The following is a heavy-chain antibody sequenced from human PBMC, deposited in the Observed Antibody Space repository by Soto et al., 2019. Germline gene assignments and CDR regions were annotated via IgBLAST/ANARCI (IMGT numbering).Heavy chain of an antibody. CDR3: ARASGPLGQQLVLTAYREVDY. V-gene: IGHV1-18*04. CDR1: GYTFTSYG. CDR2: ISAYNGNT. J-gene: IGHJ4*02. Sequence: GASVKVSCKASGYTFTSYGISWVRQAPGQGLEWMGWISAYNGNTNYAQKLQGRVTMTTDTSTSTAYMELRSLRSDDTAVYYCARASGPLGQQLVLTAYREVDYWGQGTLVTVSS. D-gene: IGHD6-13*01.